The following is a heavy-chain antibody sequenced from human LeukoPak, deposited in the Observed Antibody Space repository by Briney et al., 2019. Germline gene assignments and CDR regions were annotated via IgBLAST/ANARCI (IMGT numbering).Heavy chain of an antibody. J-gene: IGHJ6*02. CDR2: INPNSGGT. D-gene: IGHD3-22*01. Sequence: GSSVKVSCKASGYTFTGYYMHWVRQAPGQGLEWMGWINPNSGGTNYAQKFQGRVTMTRDTSISTAYMELSRLRYDDTAVYYCARESRYYDSSGYYYYYYGMDVWGQGTTVTVSS. CDR3: ARESRYYDSSGYYYYYYGMDV. V-gene: IGHV1-2*02. CDR1: GYTFTGYY.